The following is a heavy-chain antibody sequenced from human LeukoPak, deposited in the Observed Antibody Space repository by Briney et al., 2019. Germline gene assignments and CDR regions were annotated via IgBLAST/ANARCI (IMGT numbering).Heavy chain of an antibody. CDR3: ALRPGWNYGGFDY. Sequence: GASVKVSCKASGCTFSNYVIIGLRQAPGQGLEWMGGIIPNFGTSKNAQKFQGRVTITADESTSTAYMELSSLRSEDTAVYYCALRPGWNYGGFDYWGQGNLVTVSS. CDR1: GCTFSNYV. CDR2: IIPNFGTS. J-gene: IGHJ4*02. V-gene: IGHV1-69*13. D-gene: IGHD1-7*01.